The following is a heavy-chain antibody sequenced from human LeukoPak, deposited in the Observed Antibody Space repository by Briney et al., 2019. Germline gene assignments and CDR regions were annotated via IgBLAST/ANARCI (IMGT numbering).Heavy chain of an antibody. CDR3: ARDCASGYLADY. CDR1: GYTLTGYY. V-gene: IGHV1-2*02. CDR2: INPNSGGT. D-gene: IGHD3-3*01. J-gene: IGHJ4*02. Sequence: GASVKVSCTASGYTLTGYYMDWVRKAPGQGLGWMGWINPNSGGTSYAQKFQGRVTMTRDTYISTAYMGLSRLGSDDTAVYYCARDCASGYLADYWGQGTLVTVSS.